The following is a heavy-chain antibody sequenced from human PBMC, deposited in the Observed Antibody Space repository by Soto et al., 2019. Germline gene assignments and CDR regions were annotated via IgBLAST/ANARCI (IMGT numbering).Heavy chain of an antibody. D-gene: IGHD5-18*01. CDR2: ISYHGSNK. V-gene: IGHV3-30*18. Sequence: GGSLRLSCAASGFTFSSYGMHWVRQAPGKGLEWVAVISYHGSNKDYADSVKGRFTISRDNSRNTLYLQMNSLRGEDTAVYYCAKDRQLGSSLYYFDYWGQGTLVTVSS. CDR1: GFTFSSYG. CDR3: AKDRQLGSSLYYFDY. J-gene: IGHJ4*02.